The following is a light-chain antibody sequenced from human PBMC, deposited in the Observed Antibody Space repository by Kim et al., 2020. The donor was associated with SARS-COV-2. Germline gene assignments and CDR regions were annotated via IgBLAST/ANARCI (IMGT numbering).Light chain of an antibody. J-gene: IGKJ4*01. V-gene: IGKV3-11*01. CDR2: DAS. Sequence: LSPGERATLSCRASQSINNHLAWYQQKPGQAPRLLICDASSRATGIPARFSGSGSGTDFTLTISSLEPEDFALYYCQQRNDWPLTFGGGTKVEIK. CDR3: QQRNDWPLT. CDR1: QSINNH.